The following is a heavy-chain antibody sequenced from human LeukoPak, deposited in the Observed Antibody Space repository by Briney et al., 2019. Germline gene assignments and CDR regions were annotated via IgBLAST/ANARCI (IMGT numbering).Heavy chain of an antibody. Sequence: SQTLSLTCAISGDSVSSDNTAWNWIRQSPSRGLEWLGRTYYRSKWYNNYAVSVRSRITINPDTSKNQFSLQLNSVTPEDTAVYYCAKPYSSSWPWFDPWGQGTLVTVSS. V-gene: IGHV6-1*01. CDR1: GDSVSSDNTA. J-gene: IGHJ5*02. CDR3: AKPYSSSWPWFDP. CDR2: TYYRSKWYN. D-gene: IGHD6-13*01.